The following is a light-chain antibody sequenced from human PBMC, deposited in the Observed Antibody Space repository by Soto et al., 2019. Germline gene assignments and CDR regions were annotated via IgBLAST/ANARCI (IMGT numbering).Light chain of an antibody. CDR2: GAT. J-gene: IGKJ1*01. CDR1: QSINTY. Sequence: ENVLTQSPATLSLSPGEGATLSCRASQSINTYLAWYQQKPGQAPRLLIYGATSRATGIPARFSGSGSGTEFTLTISSLQSEEFAVYYCKQYNNWPWTVGQGIKVVIK. CDR3: KQYNNWPWT. V-gene: IGKV3D-15*01.